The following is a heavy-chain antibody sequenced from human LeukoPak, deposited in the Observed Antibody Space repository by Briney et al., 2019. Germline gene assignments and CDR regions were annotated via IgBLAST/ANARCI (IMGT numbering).Heavy chain of an antibody. D-gene: IGHD4-17*01. CDR2: IKQDGSEK. J-gene: IGHJ4*02. V-gene: IGHV3-7*03. CDR3: ARSPDYGDFFDY. CDR1: GFTFSSYW. Sequence: GGSLRLSCAAPGFTFSSYWMSWVRQAPGKGLEWVANIKQDGSEKYYVDSVKGRFTISRDNAKNSLYLQMNSLRAEDTAVYYCARSPDYGDFFDYWGQGTLVTVSS.